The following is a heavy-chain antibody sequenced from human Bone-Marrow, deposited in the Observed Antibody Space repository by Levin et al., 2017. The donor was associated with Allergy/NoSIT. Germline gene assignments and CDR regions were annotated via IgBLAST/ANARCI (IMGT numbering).Heavy chain of an antibody. J-gene: IGHJ4*02. CDR3: AKGSTTGTTRSDY. D-gene: IGHD1-1*01. CDR1: GFTFSSYA. V-gene: IGHV3-23*01. CDR2: IVNSGST. Sequence: GGSLRLSCAASGFTFSSYAMSWVRQAPGKGLEWISSIVNSGSTYYADSVKGPFTISRDNSKNTLYLQMNSLRAEDTAEYYCAKGSTTGTTRSDYWGQGTLVTVSS.